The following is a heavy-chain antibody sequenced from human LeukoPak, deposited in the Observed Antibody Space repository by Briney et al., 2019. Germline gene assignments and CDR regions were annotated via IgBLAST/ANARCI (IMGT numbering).Heavy chain of an antibody. CDR1: KFTFNSYW. Sequence: GGSLRLSCAASKFTFNSYWMHWVRQAPGKGLVWVSRINPDGSSTSYADSVKGRFTISRDSAKNTLYLQMNSLGAEDTAVYYCARDRGYSFGYSLDLWGQGTLVTVSS. J-gene: IGHJ5*02. CDR2: INPDGSST. CDR3: ARDRGYSFGYSLDL. D-gene: IGHD5-18*01. V-gene: IGHV3-74*01.